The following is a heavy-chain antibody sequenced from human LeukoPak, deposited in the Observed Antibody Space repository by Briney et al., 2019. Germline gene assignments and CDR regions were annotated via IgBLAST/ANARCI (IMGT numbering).Heavy chain of an antibody. V-gene: IGHV1-69*13. Sequence: ASVKVSCKASGGTFSSYAISWVRQAPGQGLEWMGGIIPIFGTANYAQKFQGRVTITADESTSTAYMELSSLRSEDTAVYYCAREGGGSPYGSGSYYRYWGQGTLVTVSS. CDR1: GGTFSSYA. CDR2: IIPIFGTA. J-gene: IGHJ4*02. D-gene: IGHD3-10*01. CDR3: AREGGGSPYGSGSYYRY.